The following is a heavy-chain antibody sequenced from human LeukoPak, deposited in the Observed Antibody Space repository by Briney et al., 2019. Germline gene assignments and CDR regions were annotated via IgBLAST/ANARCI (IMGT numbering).Heavy chain of an antibody. CDR2: INWNGGST. Sequence: GGSLRLSCVASGFTFSSYWMSWVRQAPGKGLEWVSGINWNGGSTGYADSVKGRFTISRDNAKNSLFLQMNSLRGEDTAVYYCARRKYLRGPDVEFFDYWGQGTLVTVSS. J-gene: IGHJ4*02. D-gene: IGHD5/OR15-5a*01. CDR3: ARRKYLRGPDVEFFDY. V-gene: IGHV3-20*04. CDR1: GFTFSSYW.